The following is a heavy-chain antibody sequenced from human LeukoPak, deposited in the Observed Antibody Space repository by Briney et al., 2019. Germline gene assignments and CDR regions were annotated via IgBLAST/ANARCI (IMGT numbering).Heavy chain of an antibody. Sequence: PGGSLRLSCAASGLSFNSCGMHWVRQAPGKGLEWVAVISSDGSNKYYAVSVKGRFTISRDNSKNTLSLQMNSLRTEDTAVFYCAKGSGGSGSFYNHFDCWGQGTLVTVSS. J-gene: IGHJ4*02. V-gene: IGHV3-30*18. CDR2: ISSDGSNK. CDR1: GLSFNSCG. CDR3: AKGSGGSGSFYNHFDC. D-gene: IGHD3-10*01.